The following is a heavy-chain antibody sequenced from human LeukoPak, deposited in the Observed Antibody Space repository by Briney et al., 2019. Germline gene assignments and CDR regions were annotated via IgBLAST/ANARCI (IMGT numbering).Heavy chain of an antibody. CDR3: AKDMRWLQFYLFDY. D-gene: IGHD5-24*01. CDR1: GYTFTSYG. CDR2: ISAYNGNT. J-gene: IGHJ4*02. V-gene: IGHV1-18*01. Sequence: ASVKVSCKASGYTFTSYGISWVRQAPGQGLEWMGWISAYNGNTNYAQKLQGRVTMTTDTSTSTAYMELRSLRSDDTAVYYCAKDMRWLQFYLFDYWGQGTLVTVSS.